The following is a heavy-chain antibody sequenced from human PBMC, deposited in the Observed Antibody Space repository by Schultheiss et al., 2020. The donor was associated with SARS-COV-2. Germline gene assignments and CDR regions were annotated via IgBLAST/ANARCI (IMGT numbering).Heavy chain of an antibody. J-gene: IGHJ6*02. D-gene: IGHD3-3*01. V-gene: IGHV3-21*01. CDR3: VRGRPIFGVGYYYGMDV. CDR1: GFTFSSYS. CDR2: ISSSSSYI. Sequence: GGSLRLSCAASGFTFSSYSMNWVRQAPGKGLEWVSSISSSSSYIYYADSVKGRFTISRDNAKNSLYLQMNSLRAGDTAIYYCVRGRPIFGVGYYYGMDVWGQGTTVTVSS.